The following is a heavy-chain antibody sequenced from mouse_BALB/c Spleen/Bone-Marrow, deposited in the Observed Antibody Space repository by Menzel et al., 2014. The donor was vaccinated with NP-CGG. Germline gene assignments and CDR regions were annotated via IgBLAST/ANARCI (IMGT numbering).Heavy chain of an antibody. D-gene: IGHD2-3*01. CDR3: AGRGWYYAMDY. CDR2: ISNGGGST. J-gene: IGHJ4*01. Sequence: DVKLVESGGGLVQPGGSLKLSCATSGFTFSDYYMYWVRQTPEKRLEWAAYISNGGGSTYYPDTVKGRFTISRDNAKNTLYLQMSRLKSEDTAMYYCAGRGWYYAMDYWGQGTSATVSS. CDR1: GFTFSDYY. V-gene: IGHV5-12*02.